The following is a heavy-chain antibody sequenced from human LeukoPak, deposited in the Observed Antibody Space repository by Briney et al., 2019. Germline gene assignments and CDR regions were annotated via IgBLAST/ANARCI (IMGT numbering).Heavy chain of an antibody. J-gene: IGHJ5*02. Sequence: EATVKVSCKASGGTFSSYAISWVRQAPGQGLEWMGRIIPIFGTANYAQKFQGRVTINTDESTSTAYMELSSLRSEDTAVYYCARGAVMALWFDPWGQGTLVTVSS. V-gene: IGHV1-69*05. CDR3: ARGAVMALWFDP. CDR1: GGTFSSYA. D-gene: IGHD3-16*01. CDR2: IIPIFGTA.